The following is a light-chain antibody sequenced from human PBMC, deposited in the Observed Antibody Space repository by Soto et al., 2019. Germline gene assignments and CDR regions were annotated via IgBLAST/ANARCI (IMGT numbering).Light chain of an antibody. Sequence: QSALTQPASVSGSPGQSITISCTGTTSDIGGYNYVSWYQQHPGKAPKLMIYDVTRRPSGVSNRFSGSKSGNTASLTISGLQAEDEADDYCSSEISSSAPYVFGTGTKVTVL. CDR1: TSDIGGYNY. CDR3: SSEISSSAPYV. V-gene: IGLV2-14*01. J-gene: IGLJ1*01. CDR2: DVT.